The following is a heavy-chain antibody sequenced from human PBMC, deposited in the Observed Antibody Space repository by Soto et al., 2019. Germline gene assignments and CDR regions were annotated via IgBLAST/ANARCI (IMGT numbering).Heavy chain of an antibody. CDR3: AKDHPPRVLRYFVGGWLDY. CDR2: ISYDGSNK. Sequence: GGSLRLSCAASGFTFSSYGMHWVRQAPGKGLEWVAVISYDGSNKYYADSVKGRFTISRDNSKNTLYLQMNSLRAEDTAVYYCAKDHPPRVLRYFVGGWLDYWGQGTLVTVSS. V-gene: IGHV3-30*18. CDR1: GFTFSSYG. D-gene: IGHD3-9*01. J-gene: IGHJ4*02.